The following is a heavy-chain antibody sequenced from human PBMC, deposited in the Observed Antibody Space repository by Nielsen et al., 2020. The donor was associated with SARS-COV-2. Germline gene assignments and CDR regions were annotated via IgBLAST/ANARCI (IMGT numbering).Heavy chain of an antibody. J-gene: IGHJ5*02. CDR2: ISAYNGNT. Sequence: ASVKVSCKASGYTFTSYGISWVRQAPGQGLEWMGWISAYNGNTNYAQKLQGRVTMTTDTSTSTAYMELRSLRSDDTAVYYCAREPYSSGWYWFDPWGQGTLVTASS. D-gene: IGHD6-19*01. CDR3: AREPYSSGWYWFDP. CDR1: GYTFTSYG. V-gene: IGHV1-18*04.